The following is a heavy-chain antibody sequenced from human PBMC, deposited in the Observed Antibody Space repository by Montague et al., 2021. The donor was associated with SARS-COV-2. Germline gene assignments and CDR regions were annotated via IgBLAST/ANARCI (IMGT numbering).Heavy chain of an antibody. Sequence: SLRLSCAASGFTFSSYAMSWVRQAPGKGLEWVSAISGSGGSTYYADSVKGRFTISRDNSKNTLYLQMNSLRAEGTAVYYCATSRDVLLWFGELLDAFDIWGQGTMVTVSS. CDR3: ATSRDVLLWFGELLDAFDI. D-gene: IGHD3-10*01. J-gene: IGHJ3*02. CDR1: GFTFSSYA. V-gene: IGHV3-23*01. CDR2: ISGSGGST.